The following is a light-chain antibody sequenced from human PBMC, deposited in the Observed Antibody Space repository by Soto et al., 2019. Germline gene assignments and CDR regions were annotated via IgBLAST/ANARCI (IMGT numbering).Light chain of an antibody. V-gene: IGKV1-27*01. CDR1: QGISNY. Sequence: DIQMTQSPSSLSASVGDRVTITCRASQGISNYLAWYQRKPGKVPKLLIYGASTLQSGVPSRFSGSGSGTDFTLTISGLQPEDVATYYCQKYHSAPWTFGQGTKVDIK. J-gene: IGKJ1*01. CDR3: QKYHSAPWT. CDR2: GAS.